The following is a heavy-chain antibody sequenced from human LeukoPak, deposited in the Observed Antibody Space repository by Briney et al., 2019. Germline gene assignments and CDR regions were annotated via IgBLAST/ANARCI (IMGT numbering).Heavy chain of an antibody. CDR2: IKQDGSEK. J-gene: IGHJ4*02. V-gene: IGHV3-7*03. CDR3: GRYGQVPID. CDR1: GFTFSNVW. D-gene: IGHD3-10*01. Sequence: GGSLGLSCAASGFTFSNVWMSWVRQAPGKGLEWVANIKQDGSEKNYVDSVKGRFTISRDNAKNSLYLQMNSLRVEDTAVYYCGRYGQVPIDWGQGTLVTVSS.